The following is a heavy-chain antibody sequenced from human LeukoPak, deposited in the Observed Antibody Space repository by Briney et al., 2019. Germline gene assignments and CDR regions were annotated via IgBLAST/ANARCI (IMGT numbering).Heavy chain of an antibody. J-gene: IGHJ4*02. Sequence: GGSLRLSCAASGFTFSSYAMGWVRRAPGNGLEWVSGISGSGGSTYYTDSVKGRFTISRDNSKNTLYLQMNSLRAEDTAVYYCAKDLRGQRTVAVDCWGQGTLVTVSS. CDR3: AKDLRGQRTVAVDC. D-gene: IGHD6-19*01. CDR2: ISGSGGST. CDR1: GFTFSSYA. V-gene: IGHV3-23*01.